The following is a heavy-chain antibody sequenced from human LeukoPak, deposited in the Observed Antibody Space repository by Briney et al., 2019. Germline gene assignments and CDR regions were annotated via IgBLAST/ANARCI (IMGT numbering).Heavy chain of an antibody. V-gene: IGHV1-2*02. CDR1: GYSFIGYF. J-gene: IGHJ3*01. CDR3: ARFWHCGFSTCWAVNGFDY. CDR2: LDSNSGET. D-gene: IGHD2-21*01. Sequence: ASVKVSCKASGYSFIGYFIHWVRQAPGQGLEWMGWLDSNSGETHYAQKFQGRFTMTKDTSIKTAYMELSSLRSDDTAIYYCARFWHCGFSTCWAVNGFDYWGQGTEVTVSP.